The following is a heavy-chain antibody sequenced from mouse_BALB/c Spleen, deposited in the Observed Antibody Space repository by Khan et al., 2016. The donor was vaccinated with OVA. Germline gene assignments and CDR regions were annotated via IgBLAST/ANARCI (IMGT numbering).Heavy chain of an antibody. D-gene: IGHD1-1*01. J-gene: IGHJ4*01. V-gene: IGHV14-3*02. Sequence: EVQLQQSGAELVKPGASVKLSCTASGFNIKDTYIHWEKQRPEQGLEWFGRVDPANGNTKYDPNFKGKATITGDISYNTAYLQLNSLTYEDTAVYYCSRARYYYEAMDYWGQGTSVTVSS. CDR1: GFNIKDTY. CDR3: SRARYYYEAMDY. CDR2: VDPANGNT.